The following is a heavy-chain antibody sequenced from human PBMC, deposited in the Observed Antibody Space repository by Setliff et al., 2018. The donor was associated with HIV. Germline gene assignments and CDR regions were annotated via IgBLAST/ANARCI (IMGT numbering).Heavy chain of an antibody. CDR1: GYTFTSYW. D-gene: IGHD2-2*01. V-gene: IGHV5-10-1*01. CDR2: IDPSNSNT. J-gene: IGHJ6*02. Sequence: PGESLKISCQGSGYTFTSYWISWVRQMPGKGLGWMGRIDPSNSNTNYSPSFQGHVTISADKSISTAYLQWSSLKTEDTAVYYCLLYCSGTSCHLPDVWGQGTTVTVSS. CDR3: LLYCSGTSCHLPDV.